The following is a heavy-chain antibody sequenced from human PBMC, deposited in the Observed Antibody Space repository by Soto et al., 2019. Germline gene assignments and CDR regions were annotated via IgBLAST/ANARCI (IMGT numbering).Heavy chain of an antibody. V-gene: IGHV2-5*01. CDR3: AHRRAGIAAAGTHYFDY. J-gene: IGHJ4*02. CDR2: IYWNDDK. Sequence: SGPTLVKPTQTLTLTCTFSGFSLSTSGVGVGWIRQPPGKALEWLALIYWNDDKRYSPSLKSRLTITKDTSKNQVVLKMTNMDPVDTATYYCAHRRAGIAAAGTHYFDYWGQGTLVTVSS. D-gene: IGHD6-13*01. CDR1: GFSLSTSGVG.